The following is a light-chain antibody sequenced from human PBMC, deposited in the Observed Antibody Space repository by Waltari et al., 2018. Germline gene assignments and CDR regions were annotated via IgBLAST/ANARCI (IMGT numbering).Light chain of an antibody. CDR2: DVS. J-gene: IGLJ3*02. Sequence: QSALTQPASVSGSPGQSLTISCTGTSSALGTHNYASWYQHPPGRAPKLILYDVSKRPSGVSIRFSGSKSDNTASLTISGLQAEDEADYYCSSYTRVSASVVFGGGTKLTVL. CDR3: SSYTRVSASVV. CDR1: SSALGTHNY. V-gene: IGLV2-14*03.